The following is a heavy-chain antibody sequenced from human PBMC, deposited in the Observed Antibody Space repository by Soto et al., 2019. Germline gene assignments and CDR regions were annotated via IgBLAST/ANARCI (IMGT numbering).Heavy chain of an antibody. V-gene: IGHV1-8*01. CDR2: MNPNSGNT. CDR1: GYTFTSYD. D-gene: IGHD1-1*01. Sequence: QVQLVQSGAEVKKPGASVKVSCKASGYTFTSYDINWVRQATGQGLEWMGWMNPNSGNTGYARKSQGRVTMTRNTATSTAYMERSSLRSEDTAVYYCAGERTGTTSMDVWGQGTTVTVSS. J-gene: IGHJ6*02. CDR3: AGERTGTTSMDV.